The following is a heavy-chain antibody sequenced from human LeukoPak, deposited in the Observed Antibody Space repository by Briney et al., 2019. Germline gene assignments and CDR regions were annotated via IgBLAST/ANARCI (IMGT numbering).Heavy chain of an antibody. D-gene: IGHD2-2*03. CDR1: GLTVSSNY. V-gene: IGHV3-66*01. CDR3: ARVGYCSSTSCPDY. J-gene: IGHJ4*02. CDR2: IYSGGST. Sequence: PGGSLRLSCAASGLTVSSNYMSWVRQAPGKGLEWVSVIYSGGSTYYADSVKGRFTISRDNSKNTLYLQMNSLRAEDTAVYYCARVGYCSSTSCPDYWGQGTLVTVSS.